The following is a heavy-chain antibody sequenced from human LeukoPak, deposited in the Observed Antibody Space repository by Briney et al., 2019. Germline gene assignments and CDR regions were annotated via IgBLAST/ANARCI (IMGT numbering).Heavy chain of an antibody. V-gene: IGHV1-69*13. CDR3: ARDLDASDRRYSNYEILYYYGMDV. Sequence: ASVKVSCKASGGTFSSYAISWVRQAPGQGLEWMGGIIPIFGTANYAQKFQGRVTITADESTSTAYMELSSLRSEDTAVYYCARDLDASDRRYSNYEILYYYGMDVWGQGTTVTVSS. CDR1: GGTFSSYA. D-gene: IGHD4-11*01. CDR2: IIPIFGTA. J-gene: IGHJ6*02.